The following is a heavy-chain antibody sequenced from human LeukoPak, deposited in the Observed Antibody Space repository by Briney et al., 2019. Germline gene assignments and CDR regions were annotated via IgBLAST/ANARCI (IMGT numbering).Heavy chain of an antibody. CDR3: ARGLWFGDENPPYFDY. CDR2: IYTSGTT. CDR1: GGSISSSNYY. V-gene: IGHV4-61*02. Sequence: SETLSLTCTVSGGSISSSNYYWRWIRQPAGKGLEWIGRIYTSGTTNYNPSLKSRVTISIGTSKNQFSLKLSSVTAADTAVYYCARGLWFGDENPPYFDYWGQGTLVTVSS. D-gene: IGHD3-10*01. J-gene: IGHJ4*02.